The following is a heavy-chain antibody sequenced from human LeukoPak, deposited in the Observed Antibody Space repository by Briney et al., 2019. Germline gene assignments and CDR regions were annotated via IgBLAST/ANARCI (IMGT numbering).Heavy chain of an antibody. CDR2: IYSSGST. J-gene: IGHJ1*01. CDR3: ARGFSSAWYAEFFQH. Sequence: SETLSLTCTVSGDSLTNSPYYWSWIRQPAGKGLEWIGRIYSSGSTNYNPSLMSRVTISIDASKSQISLKLTSVTAADTAVYYCARGFSSAWYAEFFQHWGQGTLVAVSS. CDR1: GDSLTNSPYY. D-gene: IGHD6-19*01. V-gene: IGHV4-61*02.